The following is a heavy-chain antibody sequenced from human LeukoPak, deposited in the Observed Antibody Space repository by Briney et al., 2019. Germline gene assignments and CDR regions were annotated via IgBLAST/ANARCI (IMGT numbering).Heavy chain of an antibody. J-gene: IGHJ3*02. CDR3: ASATAYGGNLYTYNAFDI. CDR1: GFTFSSYA. Sequence: PGRSLRLSCAASGFTFSSYATHWVRQAPGKGMERVAVISYDGSNKYYADSVKGRFTISRDNSKNTLYLQMNSLRAEDTAVYYCASATAYGGNLYTYNAFDIWGQGTMVTVSS. D-gene: IGHD4-23*01. CDR2: ISYDGSNK. V-gene: IGHV3-30-3*01.